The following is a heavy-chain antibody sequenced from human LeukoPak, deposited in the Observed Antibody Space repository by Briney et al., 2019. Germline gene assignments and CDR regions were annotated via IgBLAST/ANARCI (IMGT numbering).Heavy chain of an antibody. CDR2: ISAYNGNT. CDR3: ASGYYDILTGYQDFYFDY. D-gene: IGHD3-9*01. Sequence: VASVKVSCKASGYTFTSYGISWVRQAPGQGLEWMGWISAYNGNTNYAQKLQGRVTMTTDTSTSTAYMELRSLRSGDTAVYYCASGYYDILTGYQDFYFDYWGQGTLVTVSS. CDR1: GYTFTSYG. V-gene: IGHV1-18*04. J-gene: IGHJ4*02.